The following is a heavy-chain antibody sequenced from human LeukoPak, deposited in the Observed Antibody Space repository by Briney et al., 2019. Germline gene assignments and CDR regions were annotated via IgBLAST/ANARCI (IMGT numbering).Heavy chain of an antibody. D-gene: IGHD4-17*01. J-gene: IGHJ4*02. Sequence: AGGSLRLSCAASGFTFSGSAMHWVRQASGKGLEWVGRIRSKTKNYATSYAASVEGRFTISRDDSKNTAYLQIKSLKTEDTAVYYCTTQFITVPGGYWGQGTLVTVSS. CDR2: IRSKTKNYAT. V-gene: IGHV3-73*01. CDR3: TTQFITVPGGY. CDR1: GFTFSGSA.